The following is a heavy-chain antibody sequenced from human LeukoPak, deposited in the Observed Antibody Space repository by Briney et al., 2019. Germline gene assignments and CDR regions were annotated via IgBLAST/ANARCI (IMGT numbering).Heavy chain of an antibody. J-gene: IGHJ4*02. CDR2: IYYSGGN. Sequence: SETLSLTCTVSGGSISSSGYYWGWIRQPPGEGLEWIGSIYYSGGNYYNPSLNSRVTISVDTSKNQFSLRLSSVTAADTAVYYCASGPYYFDSWGPGTLVTVSS. V-gene: IGHV4-39*07. CDR3: ASGPYYFDS. CDR1: GGSISSSGYY.